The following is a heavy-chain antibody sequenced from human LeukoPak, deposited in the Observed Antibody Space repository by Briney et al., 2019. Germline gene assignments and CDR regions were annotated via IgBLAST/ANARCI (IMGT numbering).Heavy chain of an antibody. Sequence: ASVKVSCKASGYTFTTYDINWVRQATGQGLEWMGWMNPNSGNTGYAQKFQGRATMTRNTSISTAYMELSSLRSEDTAVYYCARVTTFYGMDVWGQGTTVTVSS. V-gene: IGHV1-8*01. CDR2: MNPNSGNT. CDR3: ARVTTFYGMDV. J-gene: IGHJ6*02. CDR1: GYTFTTYD. D-gene: IGHD3-3*01.